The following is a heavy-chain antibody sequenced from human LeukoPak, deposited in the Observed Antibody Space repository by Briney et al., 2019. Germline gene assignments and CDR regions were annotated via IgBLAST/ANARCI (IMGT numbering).Heavy chain of an antibody. V-gene: IGHV3-15*01. J-gene: IGHJ4*02. D-gene: IGHD3-16*02. CDR1: GFTFSNAW. CDR3: TTDDPYDYDYVWGSYRYFPRSGAYMGSPIYDY. Sequence: PGGSLRLSCAASGFTFSNAWMGWVRQAPGKGLEWVGRIKSKTDGGTTAYAAPVKGRFTISRDDSKNTLYLQMNSLNTEDSAVYYCTTDDPYDYDYVWGSYRYFPRSGAYMGSPIYDYWGQGTLVTVSS. CDR2: IKSKTDGGTT.